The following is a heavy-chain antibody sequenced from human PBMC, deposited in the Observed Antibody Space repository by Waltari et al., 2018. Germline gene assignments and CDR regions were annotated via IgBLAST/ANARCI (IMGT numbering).Heavy chain of an antibody. J-gene: IGHJ4*02. CDR3: AKGMVSHGSGNYFES. D-gene: IGHD3-10*01. V-gene: IGHV3-23*01. CDR2: ISSSAVKT. Sequence: EVQLLESGGGLVQPGGSLRLSCEASGFTFSNYGMSWVRQAPGKGPEWGSGISSSAVKTYYADSVRGRFTISRDNSKNTLFLQLNSLRDEDTAMYFCAKGMVSHGSGNYFESCGQGTLVTVSS. CDR1: GFTFSNYG.